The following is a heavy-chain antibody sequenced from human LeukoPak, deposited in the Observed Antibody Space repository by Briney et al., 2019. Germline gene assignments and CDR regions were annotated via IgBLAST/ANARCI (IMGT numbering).Heavy chain of an antibody. Sequence: GGSLRLSCAASGFSFSTNWMDWIRQAPGKGLEWVANIKQDGSAKHYVDSVKGRFTISRDNAKDSLYLQMNSLTVEDTAVYYCTRAQVITFGGVMNLRPFDYWGQGTLVTVSS. J-gene: IGHJ4*02. CDR2: IKQDGSAK. V-gene: IGHV3-7*03. D-gene: IGHD3-16*01. CDR1: GFSFSTNW. CDR3: TRAQVITFGGVMNLRPFDY.